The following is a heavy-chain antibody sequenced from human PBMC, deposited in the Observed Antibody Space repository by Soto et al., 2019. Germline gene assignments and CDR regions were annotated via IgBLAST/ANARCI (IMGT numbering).Heavy chain of an antibody. V-gene: IGHV1-69*10. D-gene: IGHD3-3*01. J-gene: IGHJ5*02. CDR2: IIPILGTA. CDR3: ARVTIFGVEVGWFDP. Sequence: SVKVSCKASGGTFSSYAISWVRQAPGQGLEWMGGIIPILGTANYAQKFQGRVTITADKSTSTAYMELSSLRSEDTAVYYCARVTIFGVEVGWFDPWGQGTLVTVSS. CDR1: GGTFSSYA.